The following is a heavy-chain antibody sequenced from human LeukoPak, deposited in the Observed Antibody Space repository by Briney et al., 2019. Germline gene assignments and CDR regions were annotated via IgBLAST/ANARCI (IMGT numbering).Heavy chain of an antibody. Sequence: SETLSLTCTVSGGSVSSGGFSWNWIRQPPGTDLEWIGYIYDRGTTDYNPSLKSRVTISLDESRNQISLKLSSVTAADTAVYFCAREALSDTGFDYWGQGTLVTVSS. CDR1: GGSVSSGGFS. J-gene: IGHJ4*02. D-gene: IGHD3-9*01. V-gene: IGHV4-30-2*01. CDR3: AREALSDTGFDY. CDR2: IYDRGTT.